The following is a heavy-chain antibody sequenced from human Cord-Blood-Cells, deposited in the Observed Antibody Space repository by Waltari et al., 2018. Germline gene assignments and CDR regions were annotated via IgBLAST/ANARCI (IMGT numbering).Heavy chain of an antibody. CDR3: ARGRIAAARTYGMDV. CDR1: GGSISSYY. V-gene: IGHV4-59*01. CDR2: TYSRAST. J-gene: IGHJ6*02. D-gene: IGHD6-13*01. Sequence: QVQLQESGPGLVKPSETLSLTCTVTGGSISSYYWSWIRQPPGKGPGWNGCTYSRASTNYNPPLKSRVTISGDTSKHQFSLKLRSVTAADTAVYYCARGRIAAARTYGMDVWGQGTTATVSS.